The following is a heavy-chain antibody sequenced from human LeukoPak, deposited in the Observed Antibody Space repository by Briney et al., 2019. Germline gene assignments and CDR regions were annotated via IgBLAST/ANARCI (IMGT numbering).Heavy chain of an antibody. CDR1: GFTFSSYS. Sequence: GGSLRLSCAASGFTFSSYSMNWVRQAPGKGLEWVSSISSSSSYIYYADSVKGRFTISRDNAKNSLYLQMNSLRAEDTAVYYCARDSVAAAGTETFDYWGQGTLVTVSS. J-gene: IGHJ4*02. V-gene: IGHV3-21*01. CDR2: ISSSSSYI. D-gene: IGHD6-13*01. CDR3: ARDSVAAAGTETFDY.